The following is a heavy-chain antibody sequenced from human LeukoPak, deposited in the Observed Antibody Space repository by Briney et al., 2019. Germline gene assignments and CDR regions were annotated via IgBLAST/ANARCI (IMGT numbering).Heavy chain of an antibody. V-gene: IGHV3-21*01. CDR1: EFIFTRHS. J-gene: IGHJ4*02. CDR2: ISSDSTYI. Sequence: PGGSLRLTCVVSEFIFTRHSMNWFRQAPGKGLEWVSFISSDSTYIYYAESVKGRFTVSRDNAKSSLYLQMNSLIGEDTAVYYCAREYDSKGRFDSWGQGSQATVSS. D-gene: IGHD1-26*01. CDR3: AREYDSKGRFDS.